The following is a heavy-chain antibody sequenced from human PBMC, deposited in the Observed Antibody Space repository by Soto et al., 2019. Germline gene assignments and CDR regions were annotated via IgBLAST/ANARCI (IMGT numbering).Heavy chain of an antibody. D-gene: IGHD5-12*01. Sequence: QVQLVQSGAEVKKPGSSVKVSCKASGGTFSSYTISWVRQAPGQGLEWMGRIIPILGIANYAQKFQGRVTITADKSTSTAYMELSSLRAEDTAVNYCARGGYSRYDYLMPEDYWAQGTIVTVSS. CDR1: GGTFSSYT. V-gene: IGHV1-69*02. CDR2: IIPILGIA. J-gene: IGHJ4*02. CDR3: ARGGYSRYDYLMPEDY.